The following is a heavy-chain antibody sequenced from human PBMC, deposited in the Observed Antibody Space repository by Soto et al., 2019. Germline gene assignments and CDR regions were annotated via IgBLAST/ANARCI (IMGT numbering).Heavy chain of an antibody. J-gene: IGHJ6*02. CDR3: AREETAWPLAYGLDV. CDR1: GFTFSSYS. V-gene: IGHV3-21*01. D-gene: IGHD2-21*02. CDR2: ITRNSDI. Sequence: GGSLRLSCAASGFTFSSYSMHWVRQAPGKGLEWVSAITRNSDIYYADSVKGRFTISRDNAQNSVSLQMDSLRAEDTAVYYCAREETAWPLAYGLDVWGQGTTVTVSS.